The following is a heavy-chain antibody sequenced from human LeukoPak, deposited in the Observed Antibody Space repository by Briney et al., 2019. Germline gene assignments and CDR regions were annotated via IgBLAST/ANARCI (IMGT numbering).Heavy chain of an antibody. V-gene: IGHV1-2*02. J-gene: IGHJ3*02. CDR3: ASVFMVRGVHDAFDI. Sequence: ASVKLCCTPSGYTFTAYYIHWVRQAPGQGLEGMGWINPYSGGTNYAQTFPGRVTMTRDTSISTAYMELSRLRSGDTVVYYCASVFMVRGVHDAFDIWGEGTMVTVSS. CDR1: GYTFTAYY. CDR2: INPYSGGT. D-gene: IGHD3-10*01.